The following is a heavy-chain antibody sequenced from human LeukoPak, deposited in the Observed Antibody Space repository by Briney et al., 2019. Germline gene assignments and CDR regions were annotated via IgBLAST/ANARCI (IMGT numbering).Heavy chain of an antibody. Sequence: QSGGSLRLSCAASGFTFSSYGMHWVRQAPGKGLEWVAVISYDGSNKYYADSVKGRFTISRDNSKNTLYLQMNSLRAEDTAVYYCAKGRLAAAGTYYYYGMDVWGQGTTVTVSS. J-gene: IGHJ6*02. CDR2: ISYDGSNK. D-gene: IGHD6-13*01. V-gene: IGHV3-30*18. CDR3: AKGRLAAAGTYYYYGMDV. CDR1: GFTFSSYG.